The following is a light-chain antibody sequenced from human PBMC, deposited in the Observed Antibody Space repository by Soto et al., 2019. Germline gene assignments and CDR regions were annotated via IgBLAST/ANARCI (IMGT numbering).Light chain of an antibody. Sequence: DIQMTQSPSTLSASVRDRVTITCRASQSISNWLAWYQQKPGKAPNLLIYKASTLESGVPSNFSGSGSGTEFTLTISSLQPEDFATYYCQQYNSYPWTFGQGTKVDIK. CDR2: KAS. V-gene: IGKV1-5*03. J-gene: IGKJ1*01. CDR3: QQYNSYPWT. CDR1: QSISNW.